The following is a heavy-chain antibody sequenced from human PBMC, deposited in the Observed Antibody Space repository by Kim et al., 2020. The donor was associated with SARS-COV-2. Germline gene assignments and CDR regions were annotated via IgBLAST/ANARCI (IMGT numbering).Heavy chain of an antibody. V-gene: IGHV3-15*01. CDR3: TTDSGYDFSYYYGMDV. CDR1: GFTFSNAW. CDR2: IKSKTDGGTT. J-gene: IGHJ6*02. D-gene: IGHD5-12*01. Sequence: GGSLRLSCAASGFTFSNAWMSWVRQAPGKGLEWVGRIKSKTDGGTTDYAAPVKGRFTISRDDSKNTLYLQMNSLKTEDTAVYYCTTDSGYDFSYYYGMDVWGQGTTVTVSS.